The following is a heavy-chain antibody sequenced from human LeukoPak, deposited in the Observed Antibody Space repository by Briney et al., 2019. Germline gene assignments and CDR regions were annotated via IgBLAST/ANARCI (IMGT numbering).Heavy chain of an antibody. V-gene: IGHV1-18*01. CDR2: ISAYNGNT. CDR3: ARDRGGHYYDSSGYTPTFDY. D-gene: IGHD3-22*01. CDR1: GYTFTSYG. Sequence: ASVKVSRKASGYTFTSYGISWVRQAPGQGLEWMGWISAYNGNTNYAQKLQGRVTMTTDTSTSTAYMELRSLRSDDTAVYYCARDRGGHYYDSSGYTPTFDYWGQGTLVTVSS. J-gene: IGHJ4*02.